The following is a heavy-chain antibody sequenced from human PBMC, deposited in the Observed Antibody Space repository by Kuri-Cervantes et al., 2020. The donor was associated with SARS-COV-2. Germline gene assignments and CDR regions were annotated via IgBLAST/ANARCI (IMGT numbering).Heavy chain of an antibody. CDR1: GSTFSSYS. CDR3: ARDYPYCSSTSCFDYGMDV. V-gene: IGHV3-21*01. CDR2: ISSSSSYI. Sequence: GESLKISCAASGSTFSSYSMNWVRQAPGKGLEWVSSISSSSSYIYYADSVKGRFTISRDNAKNSLYLQMNSLRDEDTAVYYCARDYPYCSSTSCFDYGMDVWGQGTTVTVSS. D-gene: IGHD2-2*01. J-gene: IGHJ6*02.